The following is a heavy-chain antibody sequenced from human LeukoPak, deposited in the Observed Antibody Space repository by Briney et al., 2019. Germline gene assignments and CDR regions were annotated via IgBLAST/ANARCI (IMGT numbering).Heavy chain of an antibody. CDR1: DVTISDYY. CDR3: TRDAVWLIDN. CDR2: FFDSGRS. V-gene: IGHV4-59*01. D-gene: IGHD3-16*01. Sequence: SETLSLTCTVSDVTISDYYRGWIRQPPGKGLEWVVYFFDSGRSTYNPSRKDRVTISTDTTKNRFSHKLTSVTTADTAVYYCTRDAVWLIDNLGQRNP. J-gene: IGHJ4*01.